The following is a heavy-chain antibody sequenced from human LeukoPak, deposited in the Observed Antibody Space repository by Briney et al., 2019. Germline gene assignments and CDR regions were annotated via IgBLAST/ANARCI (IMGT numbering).Heavy chain of an antibody. CDR3: ARSWAGMYYPFYYFDY. CDR2: IYYSGST. CDR1: GGSISSYY. D-gene: IGHD2-8*01. Sequence: PSETLSLTCTVSGGSISSYYWSWIRKPPGKGLEWIGYIYYSGSTNYNPSLKGRVNISADTSKSQFSLNLDSVTAADTAVYYCARSWAGMYYPFYYFDYWGQGSLVTVSS. V-gene: IGHV4-59*12. J-gene: IGHJ4*02.